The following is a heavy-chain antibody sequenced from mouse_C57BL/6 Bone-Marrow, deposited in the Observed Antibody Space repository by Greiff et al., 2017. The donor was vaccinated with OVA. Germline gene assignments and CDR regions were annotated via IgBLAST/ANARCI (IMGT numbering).Heavy chain of an antibody. CDR2: IRSKSNNYAT. CDR3: VRHGYYAMDY. Sequence: EVKLQESGRGLVQPKGSLKLSCAASGFSFNTYAMNWVRQAPGKGLEWVARIRSKSNNYATYYADSVKDRFTISRDDSESMLYLQMNNLKTEDTAMYYCVRHGYYAMDYWGQGTSVTVSS. J-gene: IGHJ4*01. V-gene: IGHV10-1*01. CDR1: GFSFNTYA.